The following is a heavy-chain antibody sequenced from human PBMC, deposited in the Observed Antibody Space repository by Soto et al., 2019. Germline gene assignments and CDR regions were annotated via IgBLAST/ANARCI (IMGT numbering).Heavy chain of an antibody. CDR3: ARDGGKFDY. Sequence: QVQLVQSGTEVKKPGASVKVSCKASGYTFNNYAFSWVRQAPGQGLEWMGWIGTYNGVTNYAQKFQGRGPMTTDPSTNTAYMDLRNLRSDDTAVYYCARDGGKFDYWGQGTLITVSS. CDR2: IGTYNGVT. CDR1: GYTFNNYA. D-gene: IGHD3-16*01. J-gene: IGHJ4*02. V-gene: IGHV1-18*01.